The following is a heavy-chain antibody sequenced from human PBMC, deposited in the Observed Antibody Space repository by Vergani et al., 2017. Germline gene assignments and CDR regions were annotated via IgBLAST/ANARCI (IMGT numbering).Heavy chain of an antibody. D-gene: IGHD2-2*02. V-gene: IGHV1-18*01. Sequence: QVQLVQSGAEVKKPGASVKVSCKASGYTFTSYGISWVRQAPGQGLEWMGWISAYNGNTNYPQKLQGRVTMTTDTSTSTAYMELRSLRADDTAVYYCARDRGIVVVPAAIGGNYYYMNVWGKGTTVTVSS. J-gene: IGHJ6*03. CDR3: ARDRGIVVVPAAIGGNYYYMNV. CDR1: GYTFTSYG. CDR2: ISAYNGNT.